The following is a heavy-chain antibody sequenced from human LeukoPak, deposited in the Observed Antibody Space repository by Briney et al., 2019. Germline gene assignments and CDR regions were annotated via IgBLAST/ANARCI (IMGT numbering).Heavy chain of an antibody. CDR3: ARDKIYDFWSGHNFDY. CDR1: GFIFSGYG. J-gene: IGHJ4*02. D-gene: IGHD3-3*01. CDR2: IWYDGTK. Sequence: GGSLRLSCGASGFIFSGYGMHWVRQAPGKGLGGVAVIWYDGTKYYGDSVKGRFTISRDNSKNTLYLQINRLRVEDTAVYYCARDKIYDFWSGHNFDYWGQGTLVTVSS. V-gene: IGHV3-33*01.